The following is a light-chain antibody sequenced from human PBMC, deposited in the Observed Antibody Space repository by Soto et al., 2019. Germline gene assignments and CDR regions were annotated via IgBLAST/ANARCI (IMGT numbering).Light chain of an antibody. CDR3: QQYGSSPGIT. J-gene: IGKJ5*01. Sequence: EIVLTQSPGTLSLSLGERATLSCRASPSVTSSYLAWYQQKPGQAPRLLIYGASSRATGIPDRFSGSGSGTDFTLTISRLEPEDFAVYYCQQYGSSPGITFGQGTRLEIK. V-gene: IGKV3-20*01. CDR2: GAS. CDR1: PSVTSSY.